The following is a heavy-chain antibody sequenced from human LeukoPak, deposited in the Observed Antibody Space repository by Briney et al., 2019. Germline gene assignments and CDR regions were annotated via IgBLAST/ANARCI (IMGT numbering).Heavy chain of an antibody. V-gene: IGHV3-30-3*01. Sequence: PGTSLRLSCAASGFTFSTYAIHWVRQAPGKGLEWLTVISFDGNNKYYADSVRGLFTISRDNSKNTVYLQMNSLRTEDTAIYYCAKDRAPGGNYYDFSDWGQGTLVTVSS. D-gene: IGHD1-26*01. J-gene: IGHJ4*02. CDR1: GFTFSTYA. CDR3: AKDRAPGGNYYDFSD. CDR2: ISFDGNNK.